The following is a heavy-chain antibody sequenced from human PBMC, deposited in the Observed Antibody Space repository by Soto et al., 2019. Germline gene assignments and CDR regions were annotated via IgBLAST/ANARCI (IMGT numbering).Heavy chain of an antibody. Sequence: QVQLVQSGAEVKKPGSSVKVSCKASGGTFSSYTISWVRQAPGQGLEWMGRIIPILGIANYAQKFQGRVTITADKSTSTAYMELSSLRSEDTAVYYCARSLPYSSGRYGWFDPWGQGTLVTVSS. CDR2: IIPILGIA. J-gene: IGHJ5*02. CDR1: GGTFSSYT. CDR3: ARSLPYSSGRYGWFDP. V-gene: IGHV1-69*02. D-gene: IGHD6-19*01.